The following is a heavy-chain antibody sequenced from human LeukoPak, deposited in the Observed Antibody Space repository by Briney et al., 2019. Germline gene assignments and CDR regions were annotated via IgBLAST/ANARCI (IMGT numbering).Heavy chain of an antibody. D-gene: IGHD3-10*01. J-gene: IGHJ6*04. Sequence: GESLKISCKGSGYSFTSYWISWVRQMPGKGLEWMGRIDPSDSYTNYSPSFQGHVTISADKSISTAYLQWSSPKASDTAMYYCARQTMVRGVYYYGMDVWGKGTTVTVSS. CDR3: ARQTMVRGVYYYGMDV. CDR1: GYSFTSYW. CDR2: IDPSDSYT. V-gene: IGHV5-10-1*01.